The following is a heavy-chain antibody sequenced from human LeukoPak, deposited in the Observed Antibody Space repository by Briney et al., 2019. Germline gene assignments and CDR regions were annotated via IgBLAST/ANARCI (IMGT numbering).Heavy chain of an antibody. CDR1: GFTFSSYA. V-gene: IGHV3-23*01. J-gene: IGHJ4*02. Sequence: PGGSLRLSCAASGFTFSSYAMSWVRQAPGKGLEWVSVMSSGGYSEYYSDSVRGRFTISRDNSKNTLYLQMNSLRAEDTAVYYCAKDRENTMVRGVCDYWGQGTLVTVSS. CDR3: AKDRENTMVRGVCDY. D-gene: IGHD3-10*01. CDR2: MSSGGYSE.